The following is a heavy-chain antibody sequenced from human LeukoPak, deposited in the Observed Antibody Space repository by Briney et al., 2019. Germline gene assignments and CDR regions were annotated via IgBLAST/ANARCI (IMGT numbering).Heavy chain of an antibody. D-gene: IGHD3-10*01. J-gene: IGHJ4*02. V-gene: IGHV3-30-3*01. CDR3: AREYPYYYGSGSYSDY. CDR2: ISYDGSNK. Sequence: GRSLRLSCAASGFTFSSYAMHWVRQAPGKGLEWVAVISYDGSNKYYADSVKGRFTISRDNSKNTLYLQMNSLRAEDTAVYYCAREYPYYYGSGSYSDYWGQGTLVTVSS. CDR1: GFTFSSYA.